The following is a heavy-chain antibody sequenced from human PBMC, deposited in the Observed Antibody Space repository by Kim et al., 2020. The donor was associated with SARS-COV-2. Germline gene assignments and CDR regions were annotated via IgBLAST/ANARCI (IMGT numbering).Heavy chain of an antibody. CDR2: IWYDGSNK. CDR3: AKDLVSSWDTGSASYYYGMDV. D-gene: IGHD6-6*01. V-gene: IGHV3-33*06. Sequence: GGSLRLSCAASGFTFSSYGMHWVRQAPGKGLEWVAVIWYDGSNKYYADSVKGRFTISRDNSKNTLYLQMNNLRAEDTAVYYCAKDLVSSWDTGSASYYYGMDVWGQGTTVTVSS. J-gene: IGHJ6*02. CDR1: GFTFSSYG.